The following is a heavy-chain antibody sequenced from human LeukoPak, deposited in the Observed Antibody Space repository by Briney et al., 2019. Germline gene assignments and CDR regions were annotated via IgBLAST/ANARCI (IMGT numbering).Heavy chain of an antibody. J-gene: IGHJ4*02. Sequence: KPSETLSLTCAVYGGSFSGYYWSWIRQPPGKGLEWIGEINHSGSTNYNPSLKSRVTISVDTSKNQFSLKLSSVTAADTAVYYCARSKGPTYSSSSGADYWAREPWSPSPQ. CDR3: ARSKGPTYSSSSGADY. CDR1: GGSFSGYY. D-gene: IGHD6-6*01. CDR2: INHSGST. V-gene: IGHV4-34*01.